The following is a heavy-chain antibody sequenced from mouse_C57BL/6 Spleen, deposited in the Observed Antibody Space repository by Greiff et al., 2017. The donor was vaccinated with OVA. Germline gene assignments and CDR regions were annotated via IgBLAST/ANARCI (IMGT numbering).Heavy chain of an antibody. CDR1: GYTFTDYY. D-gene: IGHD2-4*01. Sequence: VQLQQSGAELVGPGASVKLSCKASGYTFTDYYINWVKQRPGQGLEWIARIYPGSGNTYYNEKFKGKATLTAEKSSSTAYMQLSSLTSEDSAVYFCARNYDRIFAYWGQGTLVTVSA. CDR2: IYPGSGNT. V-gene: IGHV1-76*01. J-gene: IGHJ3*01. CDR3: ARNYDRIFAY.